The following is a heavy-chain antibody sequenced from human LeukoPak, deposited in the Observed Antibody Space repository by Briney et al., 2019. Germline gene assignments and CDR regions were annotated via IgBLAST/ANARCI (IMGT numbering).Heavy chain of an antibody. CDR2: INPGGSSI. Sequence: PGGPRRPSWPAFGLTFSSIWMHWVRQVPGKGLVWVARINPGGSSITYADSVKGRFTISRDNAKNTLYLQMDSLRAEDTGVYYCARSNQADDYWGQGTLVTVSS. D-gene: IGHD1-14*01. CDR3: ARSNQADDY. V-gene: IGHV3-74*01. CDR1: GLTFSSIW. J-gene: IGHJ4*02.